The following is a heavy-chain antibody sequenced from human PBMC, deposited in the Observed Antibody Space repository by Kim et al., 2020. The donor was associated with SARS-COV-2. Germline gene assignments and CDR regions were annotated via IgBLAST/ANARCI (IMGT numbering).Heavy chain of an antibody. CDR2: MSDDGSNT. Sequence: GGSLRLSCAASGFTFSSYAMHWVRQTPDKGLEWVAVMSDDGSNTYYADSVKGQFTISRDNSKNTLLLQMNSLRAEDTAVYDCARLPGYRGYTYGPYYFDYWGQRALGTVS. D-gene: IGHD5-12*01. V-gene: IGHV3-30*04. CDR1: GFTFSSYA. CDR3: ARLPGYRGYTYGPYYFDY. J-gene: IGHJ4*02.